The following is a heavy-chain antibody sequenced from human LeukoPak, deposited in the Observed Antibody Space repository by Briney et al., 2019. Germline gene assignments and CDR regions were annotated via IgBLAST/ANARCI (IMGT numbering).Heavy chain of an antibody. V-gene: IGHV1-46*01. CDR1: GYTFTSYY. Sequence: ASVKVSFTASGYTFTSYYMHWVRQAPGQGLEWMGIINPSGGSTSYAQKFQGRVTMTRDTSTSTVYMELSSLRSEDTAVYYCARDLGSSWYDYWGQGTLVTVSS. D-gene: IGHD6-13*01. CDR3: ARDLGSSWYDY. J-gene: IGHJ4*02. CDR2: INPSGGST.